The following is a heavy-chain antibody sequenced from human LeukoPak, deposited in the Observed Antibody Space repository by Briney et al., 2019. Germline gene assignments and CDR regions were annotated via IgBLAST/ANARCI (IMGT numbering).Heavy chain of an antibody. D-gene: IGHD3-3*01. J-gene: IGHJ4*02. CDR3: AGSTYDLLSRYYRI. V-gene: IGHV1-2*02. CDR1: GYTFTGYY. Sequence: GASVKVSCKASGYTFTGYYMHWVRQAPGQGLEWMGWINPNSGGTNYAHKFQGRVTMTRDTSISTAYMELSRLRSDDTAEYCCAGSTYDLLSRYYRIWGQGTLVTVSS. CDR2: INPNSGGT.